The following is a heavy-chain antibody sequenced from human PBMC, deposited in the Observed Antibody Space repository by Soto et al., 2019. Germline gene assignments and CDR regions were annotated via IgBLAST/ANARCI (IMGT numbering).Heavy chain of an antibody. CDR3: ARANWYSEY. CDR1: GGSINNHY. J-gene: IGHJ4*02. D-gene: IGHD7-27*01. V-gene: IGHV4-59*11. CDR2: IYYTGST. Sequence: QVHLQESGPGLVKPSETVSITCTVSGGSINNHYWSWIRQPPGNGLEWIGYIYYTGSTNYNPSRKRRVPLSVDTSKSRVSLNLTSLTAADTARYYCARANWYSEYWGQGTLVTVSS.